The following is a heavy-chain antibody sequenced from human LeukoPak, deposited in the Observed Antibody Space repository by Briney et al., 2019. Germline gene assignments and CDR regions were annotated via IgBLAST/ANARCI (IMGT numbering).Heavy chain of an antibody. D-gene: IGHD6-19*01. V-gene: IGHV3-7*03. CDR1: GFSFSNYW. CDR3: DGGTGWVSNLG. Sequence: GGSLRLSCAASGFSFSNYWMHWVRQPPGKGLEWVANIKQDGSEKYYVDSVKGRFTISRDNAKNSLYLQMNSLRAEDTGVYYCDGGTGWVSNLGGGQGTLVIVSS. J-gene: IGHJ4*02. CDR2: IKQDGSEK.